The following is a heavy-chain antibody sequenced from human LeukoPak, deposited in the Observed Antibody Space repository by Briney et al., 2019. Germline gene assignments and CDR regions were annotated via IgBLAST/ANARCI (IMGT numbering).Heavy chain of an antibody. D-gene: IGHD4-17*01. CDR2: IYYSGST. V-gene: IGHV4-59*08. J-gene: IGHJ4*02. CDR1: GGSISSYY. CDR3: ARLAPGYGDPDTDY. Sequence: SETLSLTCTVSGGSISSYYWSWIRQPPGKGLQWIGYIYYSGSTNYNPSLKSRVTISVDTSKNQFSLRLSSVTAADTAVYYCARLAPGYGDPDTDYWGQGTLVTVSS.